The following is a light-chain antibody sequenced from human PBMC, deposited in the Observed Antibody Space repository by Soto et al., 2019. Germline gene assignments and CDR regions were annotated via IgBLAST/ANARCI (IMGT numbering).Light chain of an antibody. CDR1: QGISNW. V-gene: IGKV1-12*01. Sequence: DIHMTQSPSSVSASVGDRVTITCRASQGISNWLAWFQQKPGKAPKLLIYTASRLQSGVPSRFSGSGSGTEFTLTITSLQPDDFATYYCQQYQTLWTFGQGTKVDIK. J-gene: IGKJ1*01. CDR2: TAS. CDR3: QQYQTLWT.